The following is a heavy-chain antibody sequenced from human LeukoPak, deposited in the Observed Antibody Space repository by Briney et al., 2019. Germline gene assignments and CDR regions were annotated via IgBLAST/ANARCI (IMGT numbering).Heavy chain of an antibody. CDR1: GGSISSYY. J-gene: IGHJ3*02. V-gene: IGHV4-59*01. CDR2: IYYSGST. Sequence: SETLSLTCTVSGGSISSYYWSWIRQPPGKGLEWIGYIYYSGSTNYNPSLKSRVTISVDTSKNQFSLKLSSVTAADTAVYYCARVNSSSWYGGAFDIWGQGTMVTVSS. D-gene: IGHD6-13*01. CDR3: ARVNSSSWYGGAFDI.